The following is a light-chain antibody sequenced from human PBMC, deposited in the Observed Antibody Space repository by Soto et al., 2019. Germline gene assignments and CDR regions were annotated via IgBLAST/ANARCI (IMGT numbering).Light chain of an antibody. J-gene: IGLJ2*01. V-gene: IGLV2-14*01. Sequence: QPVLTQPASVSGSPGQSITISCTGTSSDIGGYNYVSWYQQHPGKAPKLMIYEVSNRPSGLSNRFSGSKSGNTASLTISGLQAEDEADYHCSSYSSGTSYVVFGGGTKLTVL. CDR2: EVS. CDR3: SSYSSGTSYVV. CDR1: SSDIGGYNY.